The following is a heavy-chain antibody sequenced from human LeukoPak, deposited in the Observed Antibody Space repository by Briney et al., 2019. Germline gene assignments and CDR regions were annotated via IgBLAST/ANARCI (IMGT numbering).Heavy chain of an antibody. CDR3: ARDGRLTIFVRGIITEGSPPKN. J-gene: IGHJ4*02. CDR1: GGTFSSYA. V-gene: IGHV1-2*02. D-gene: IGHD3-10*01. Sequence: ASVKVSRKASGGTFSSYAISWVRQAPGQGLEWMGWINPKTGGTNYAQRFQGRVTMTRDTSIRTAYMELNSLRSDDTAVYYCARDGRLTIFVRGIITEGSPPKNWGQGTLVTVSS. CDR2: INPKTGGT.